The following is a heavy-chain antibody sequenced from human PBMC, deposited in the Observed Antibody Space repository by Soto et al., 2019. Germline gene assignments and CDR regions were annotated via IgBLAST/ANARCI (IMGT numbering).Heavy chain of an antibody. V-gene: IGHV1-69*04. CDR2: IIPILGIA. Sequence: ASVKVSCKASGGTFSSYTISWVRQAPGQGLEWMGRIIPILGIANYAQKFQGRVTITADKSTSTAYMELSSLRSEDTAVYYCARDIRGTGTSTIYYYSYYMDVWGKGTTVTVSS. CDR1: GGTFSSYT. CDR3: ARDIRGTGTSTIYYYSYYMDV. D-gene: IGHD1-7*01. J-gene: IGHJ6*03.